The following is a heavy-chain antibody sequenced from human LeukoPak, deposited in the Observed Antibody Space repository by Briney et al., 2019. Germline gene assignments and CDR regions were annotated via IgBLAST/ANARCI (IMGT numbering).Heavy chain of an antibody. CDR2: INIDGSSI. D-gene: IGHD3-9*01. J-gene: IGHJ3*02. CDR3: ARDRYDILTGYNPLGAVDI. CDR1: GFSFSSFW. Sequence: GGSLRLSCAASGFSFSSFWMSWVRQAPGKGLVWVSRINIDGSSISYADSMKGRFTISRDNAKNTLYLQMNSLRAEDTAVYYCARDRYDILTGYNPLGAVDIWGQGTMVTVSS. V-gene: IGHV3-74*01.